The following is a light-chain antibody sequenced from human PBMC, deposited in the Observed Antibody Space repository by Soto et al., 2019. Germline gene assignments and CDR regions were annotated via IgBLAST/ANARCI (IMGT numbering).Light chain of an antibody. J-gene: IGLJ1*01. CDR3: AAWDDSLNGHYV. V-gene: IGLV1-44*01. Sequence: QSVLTQPPSASGTPGQRVTISCSGSSSNIGSNTVNWYQHLPGTAPKLLIYSNYQRPSGVPDRFSGSKSGTSASLVISGLQSEDEADYHCAAWDDSLNGHYVFGTGTKVTVL. CDR1: SSNIGSNT. CDR2: SNY.